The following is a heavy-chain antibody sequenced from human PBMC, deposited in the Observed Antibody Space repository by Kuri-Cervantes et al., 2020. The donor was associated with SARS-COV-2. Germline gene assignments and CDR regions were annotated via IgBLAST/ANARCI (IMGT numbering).Heavy chain of an antibody. Sequence: ASVKDTCKASGYTFTGYYRHWVRQAPGQGLEWMGWINPNSGGTKYAQKFQGRVTMTRDTYISTAYMELSRLRSDDTAVYYCARVSGIDGDVWGKGTTVTVSS. V-gene: IGHV1-2*02. CDR1: GYTFTGYY. CDR2: INPNSGGT. D-gene: IGHD5-24*01. J-gene: IGHJ6*04. CDR3: ARVSGIDGDV.